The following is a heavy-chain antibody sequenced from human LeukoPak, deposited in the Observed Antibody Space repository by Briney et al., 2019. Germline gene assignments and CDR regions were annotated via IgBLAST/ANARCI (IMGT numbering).Heavy chain of an antibody. Sequence: GGSLRLSCAASGFTFDDYGLSGGRQVPGKGLEWVSGLNWNGASTGYADSVKGRFTISRDNAKTSLYLQMNSLRAEDTAVYYCARDGGSYYPYYYYYYMDVWGKGTTVTVSS. D-gene: IGHD1-26*01. CDR2: LNWNGAST. CDR1: GFTFDDYG. J-gene: IGHJ6*03. V-gene: IGHV3-20*04. CDR3: ARDGGSYYPYYYYYYMDV.